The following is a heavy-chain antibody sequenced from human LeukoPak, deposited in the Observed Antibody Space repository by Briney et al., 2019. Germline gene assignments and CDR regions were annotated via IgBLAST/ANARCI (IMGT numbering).Heavy chain of an antibody. J-gene: IGHJ4*02. Sequence: SETLSLTCTVSGGSIISYYWSWIRQPPGKGLEWIGYIYYSGSTNYNPSLKSRVTISVDTSKNQFSLKLSSVTAADTAVYYCARSTGYCSGGSCDIDYWGQGTLVTVSS. D-gene: IGHD2-15*01. CDR1: GGSIISYY. CDR2: IYYSGST. V-gene: IGHV4-59*08. CDR3: ARSTGYCSGGSCDIDY.